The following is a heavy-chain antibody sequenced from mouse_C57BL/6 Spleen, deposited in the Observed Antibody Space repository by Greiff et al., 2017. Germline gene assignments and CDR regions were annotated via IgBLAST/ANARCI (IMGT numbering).Heavy chain of an antibody. CDR1: GYTFTSYW. CDR3: ASESLLYPPWFAD. D-gene: IGHD2-12*01. CDR2: IHPNSGST. Sequence: QVQLQQPGAELVKPGASVKLSCKASGYTFTSYWMHWVKQRPGQGLEWIGMIHPNSGSTNYNEKFKSKATLTVDKTSSTAYMQLSSLTSEDSAVYYCASESLLYPPWFADWGQGTLVTVSA. J-gene: IGHJ3*01. V-gene: IGHV1-64*01.